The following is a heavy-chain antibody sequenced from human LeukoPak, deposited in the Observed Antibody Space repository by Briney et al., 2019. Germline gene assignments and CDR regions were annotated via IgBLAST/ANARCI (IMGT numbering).Heavy chain of an antibody. J-gene: IGHJ4*02. D-gene: IGHD3-22*01. CDR3: ARDLYYYDSSGPFDY. CDR2: IIPIFGTA. V-gene: IGHV1-69*01. Sequence: SVKVSCKASRRTFSSYAISWVRQAPGQGLEWMGGIIPIFGTANYAQKFQGRVTITADESTSTAYMELSSLRSEDTAVYYCARDLYYYDSSGPFDYWGQGTLVTVSS. CDR1: RRTFSSYA.